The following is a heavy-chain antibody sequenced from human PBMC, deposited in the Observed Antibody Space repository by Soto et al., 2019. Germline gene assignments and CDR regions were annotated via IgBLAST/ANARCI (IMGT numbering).Heavy chain of an antibody. Sequence: EVQLVESGGGLVKPGGSLRLSCAASGFTFSSYSMNWVRQAPGKGLEWVSSISSSSSYIYYADSVKGRFTISRDNAKNSLYLQMNRLRAEDTAEYYCARDRNYGSGSYFVGAYWGQGTLVTVSS. CDR2: ISSSSSYI. V-gene: IGHV3-21*01. J-gene: IGHJ4*02. D-gene: IGHD3-10*01. CDR1: GFTFSSYS. CDR3: ARDRNYGSGSYFVGAY.